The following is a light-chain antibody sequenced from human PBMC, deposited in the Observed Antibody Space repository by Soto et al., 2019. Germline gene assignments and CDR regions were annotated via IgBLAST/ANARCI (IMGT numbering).Light chain of an antibody. CDR2: GAS. CDR1: QSVSSN. CDR3: QQYKNLPPLT. V-gene: IGKV3-15*01. J-gene: IGKJ4*01. Sequence: EIVMTQSPATLSVSPGERATLSCRASQSVSSNLAWYQQKPGQAPRLLIYGASTRATGIPARFSGSGSGTEFTLTISSLQSEDFAVYYCQQYKNLPPLTFGGGTKVEIK.